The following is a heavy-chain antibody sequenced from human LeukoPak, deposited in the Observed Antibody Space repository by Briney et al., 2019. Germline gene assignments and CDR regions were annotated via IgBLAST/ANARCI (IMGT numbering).Heavy chain of an antibody. CDR2: ISSSSSYI. D-gene: IGHD3-22*01. V-gene: IGHV3-21*04. Sequence: GGSLRLSCAVSGFTFSSYSMNWVRQAPGKGLEWVSSISSSSSYIYYAESVKGRFTTSRDNAKNSLYLQMNSLRAEDTAVYYCAKEEGYYYDSGGYYVEYFQHWGQGTLVTVSS. J-gene: IGHJ1*01. CDR3: AKEEGYYYDSGGYYVEYFQH. CDR1: GFTFSSYS.